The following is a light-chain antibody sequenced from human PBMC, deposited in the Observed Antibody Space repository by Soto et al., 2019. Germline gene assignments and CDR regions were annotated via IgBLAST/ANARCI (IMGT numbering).Light chain of an antibody. V-gene: IGLV2-14*01. CDR3: TSYTSSGPWV. J-gene: IGLJ3*02. Sequence: QAVVTQPASVSGSPGQSITISCTGTSCDVGGYNYVSWYQLDPGKAPKLIIYEVNNRPSGVSNRFSGSKSGNTASLTISGLQAEDEADYYCTSYTSSGPWVFGGGTKVTVL. CDR2: EVN. CDR1: SCDVGGYNY.